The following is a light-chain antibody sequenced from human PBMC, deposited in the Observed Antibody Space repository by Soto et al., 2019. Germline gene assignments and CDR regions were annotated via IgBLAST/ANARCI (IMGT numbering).Light chain of an antibody. CDR1: SSDVGSYNL. CDR3: CSYAGSPYV. Sequence: QSALTQPASVSGSPGQSITISCTGTSSDVGSYNLVSWYQQHPGKAPKLMIYEGSKRPSGVSNRFSGSKSGNTASLTISGLQAEDAADYYCCSYAGSPYVFGTGTKLTVL. J-gene: IGLJ1*01. CDR2: EGS. V-gene: IGLV2-23*01.